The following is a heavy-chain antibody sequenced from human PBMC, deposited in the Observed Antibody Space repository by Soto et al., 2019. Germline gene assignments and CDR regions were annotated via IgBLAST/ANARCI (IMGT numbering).Heavy chain of an antibody. D-gene: IGHD2-2*01. CDR2: FHNDKST. CDR1: GDSSAAYY. V-gene: IGHV4-59*01. J-gene: IGHJ4*02. Sequence: PSETLSLTCSVSGDSSAAYYWNWIRQPPGKPLEWIGYFHNDKSTTYNPSLKSRASISVDSSKRQVSLKISSVTAADTAVYYCARDSTSWFLFDTWGQGVLVTVS. CDR3: ARDSTSWFLFDT.